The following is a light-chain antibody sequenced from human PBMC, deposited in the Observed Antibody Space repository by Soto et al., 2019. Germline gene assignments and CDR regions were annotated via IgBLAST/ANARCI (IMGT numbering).Light chain of an antibody. V-gene: IGKV3-11*01. J-gene: IGKJ1*01. Sequence: EIVFTQSPATLSLSPGERATLSCRASQSVSSYLAWYPQKPGQAPRLLIYDASNRETGIPARFSGSGSGTEFTHTISSLEPEDVAVDYCQQRSNWPPLFGQGTKVDIK. CDR3: QQRSNWPPL. CDR1: QSVSSY. CDR2: DAS.